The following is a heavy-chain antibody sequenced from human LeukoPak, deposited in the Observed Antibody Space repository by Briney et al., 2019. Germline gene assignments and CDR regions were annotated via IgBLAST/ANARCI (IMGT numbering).Heavy chain of an antibody. D-gene: IGHD1-26*01. CDR1: GFTFSSYW. J-gene: IGHJ4*02. V-gene: IGHV3-7*03. Sequence: GGSLRLSCAASGFTFSSYWMSWVRQAPGKGLEWVANIKQDGSEKYYVDSVKGRFTITRDNTKNSLYLQMNSLRAEDTAVYYCARDSRSRGFDYWGQGTLVTVSS. CDR2: IKQDGSEK. CDR3: ARDSRSRGFDY.